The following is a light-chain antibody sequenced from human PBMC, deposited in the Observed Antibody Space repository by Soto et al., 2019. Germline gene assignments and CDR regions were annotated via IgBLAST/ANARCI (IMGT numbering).Light chain of an antibody. Sequence: EIVLTQSPGTLSLSPRERATLSCRASQSVSSSYLAWYQQKPGKAPSLLIYGASSRATVIHDRFSGSGSGTDVTLTISRLEPEDVAVYYCQQYGSSPPVYTFGQGTKLEIK. J-gene: IGKJ2*01. CDR2: GAS. CDR1: QSVSSSY. V-gene: IGKV3-20*01. CDR3: QQYGSSPPVYT.